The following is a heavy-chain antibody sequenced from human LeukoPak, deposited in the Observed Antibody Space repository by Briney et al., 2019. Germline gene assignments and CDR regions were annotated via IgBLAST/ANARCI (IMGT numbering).Heavy chain of an antibody. CDR2: IWYDGSNK. CDR1: GFTFSSYG. J-gene: IGHJ4*02. Sequence: GGSLRLSCAASGFTFSSYGMHWVRQAPGKGLEWVAVIWYDGSNKYYADSVKGRFTISRDNSKNTLYLQMNSLRAEDTAVCYCARGTPYYYDSSGYEYYFDYWGQGTLVTVSS. V-gene: IGHV3-33*01. D-gene: IGHD3-22*01. CDR3: ARGTPYYYDSSGYEYYFDY.